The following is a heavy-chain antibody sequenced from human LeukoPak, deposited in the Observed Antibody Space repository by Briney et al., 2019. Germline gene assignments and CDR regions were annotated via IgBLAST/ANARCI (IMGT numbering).Heavy chain of an antibody. CDR2: ISHTGST. CDR3: AREGYFYGMDV. V-gene: IGHV4-30-2*01. Sequence: PSETLSLTCAVSGGSVSSGGFSWRWIRQPPGKGLECIGSISHTGSTYYNPSLKSRVTISVDSSKNQFSLKLSSVTAADTAVYYCAREGYFYGMDVWGQGTRSPSP. D-gene: IGHD2/OR15-2a*01. CDR1: GGSVSSGGFS. J-gene: IGHJ6*02.